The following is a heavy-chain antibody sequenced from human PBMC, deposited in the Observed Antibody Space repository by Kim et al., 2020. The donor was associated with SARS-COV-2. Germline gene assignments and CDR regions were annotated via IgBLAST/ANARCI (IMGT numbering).Heavy chain of an antibody. CDR2: DST. V-gene: IGHV3-23*01. CDR3: AKDHSIFDI. Sequence: DSTYFADSVKGRLTISRDSSKNTLYLQMNSLRAEDTAIYYCAKDHSIFDIWGQGTMVTVSS. J-gene: IGHJ3*02.